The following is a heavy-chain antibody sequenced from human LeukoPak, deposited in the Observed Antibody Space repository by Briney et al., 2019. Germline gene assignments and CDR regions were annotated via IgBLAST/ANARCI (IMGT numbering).Heavy chain of an antibody. Sequence: PGGSLRLSCAASGFTFSSYWMNWVRQAPGKGLEWVANINQDGSAKYYVDSVKGRFTFSRDNAMNSLFLQKNSLRAEDTAVYYCARDVHGGAFDYWGQGTLVTVSS. D-gene: IGHD4-23*01. CDR2: INQDGSAK. V-gene: IGHV3-7*01. J-gene: IGHJ4*02. CDR1: GFTFSSYW. CDR3: ARDVHGGAFDY.